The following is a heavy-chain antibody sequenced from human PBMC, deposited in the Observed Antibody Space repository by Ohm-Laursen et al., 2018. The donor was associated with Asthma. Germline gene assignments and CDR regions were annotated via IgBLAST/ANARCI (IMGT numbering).Heavy chain of an antibody. CDR2: ISYDGSNK. J-gene: IGHJ4*02. Sequence: SLRLSCSASGFTFSSFAMHWVRQAPGKGLEWVAVISYDGSNKDYADSVKGRFTISRDNSKNALYLQMNSLRAEDTAVYYCASSEYGSGSYSVYWGQGTLVTVSS. CDR1: GFTFSSFA. CDR3: ASSEYGSGSYSVY. V-gene: IGHV3-30-3*01. D-gene: IGHD3-10*01.